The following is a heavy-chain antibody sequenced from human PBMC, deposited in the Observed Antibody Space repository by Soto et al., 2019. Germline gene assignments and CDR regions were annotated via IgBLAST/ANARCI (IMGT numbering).Heavy chain of an antibody. CDR3: ARISSGASNDY. V-gene: IGHV3-33*01. J-gene: IGHJ4*02. D-gene: IGHD2-2*01. CDR1: GFTFSSYG. Sequence: GGSLRLSCAASGFTFSSYGMHWVRQAPGKGLEWVAVIWYDGSNKYYADSVKGRFTISRDNSKNTLYLQMNSLRAEDTAVYYCARISSGASNDYWGQGTLVTVSS. CDR2: IWYDGSNK.